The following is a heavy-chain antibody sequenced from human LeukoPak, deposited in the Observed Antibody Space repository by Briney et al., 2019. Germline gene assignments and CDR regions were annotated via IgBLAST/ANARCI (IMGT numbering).Heavy chain of an antibody. CDR1: GFSVTTDSYC. Sequence: KPSETLSLTCTVSGFSVTTDSYCWGWIRQPPGKGLEWIGYDYCGGNTNYDPSLKRRVTISVDTSKNQFSLNLNSVTAADTAVYYCAGDSSYCHGAVGCWGHDVQVVPGYYFDFWGQGVLVTVSS. V-gene: IGHV4-61*01. D-gene: IGHD3-9*01. CDR2: DYCGGNT. CDR3: AGDSSYCHGAVGCWGHDVQVVPGYYFDF. J-gene: IGHJ4*02.